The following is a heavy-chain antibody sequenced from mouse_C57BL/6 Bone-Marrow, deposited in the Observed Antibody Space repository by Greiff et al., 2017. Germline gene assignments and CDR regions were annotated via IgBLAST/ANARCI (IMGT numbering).Heavy chain of an antibody. CDR1: GFSLTSYA. J-gene: IGHJ3*01. CDR3: ARLDSSGVAWFAY. D-gene: IGHD3-2*02. V-gene: IGHV2-9-1*01. Sequence: VKLQQSGPGLVAPSQSLSITCTVSGFSLTSYAISWVRQPPGKGLEWLGVIYPGGGTNYNYDRKSRLSISKDNSKSQVFLKMNRLQTEDAARYYCARLDSSGVAWFAYWGQGTLVTVSA. CDR2: IYPGGGT.